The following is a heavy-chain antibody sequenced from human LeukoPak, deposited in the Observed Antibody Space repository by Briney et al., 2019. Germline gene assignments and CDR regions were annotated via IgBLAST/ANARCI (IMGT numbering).Heavy chain of an antibody. CDR3: AKAVDVADY. D-gene: IGHD3-16*01. CDR2: IKEDESAK. V-gene: IGHV3-7*01. Sequence: GGSLRLSCVASGFIFTDHWMSWVRQAPGKGLEWVANIKEDESAKFYADSVRGRFTISRDNAKNSLYLQMNNLRVEDTAVYYCAKAVDVADYWGRGTLVTVSS. CDR1: GFIFTDHW. J-gene: IGHJ4*02.